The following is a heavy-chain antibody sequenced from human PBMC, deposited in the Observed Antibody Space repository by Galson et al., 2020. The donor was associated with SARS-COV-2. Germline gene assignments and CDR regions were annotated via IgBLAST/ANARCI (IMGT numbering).Heavy chain of an antibody. V-gene: IGHV3-49*04. Sequence: TGGSLRLSCTASGFTFGDYAMSWVRQAPGKGLEWVGFIRSKAYGGTTEYAASVKGRFTISRDDSKSIAYLQMNSLKTEDTAVYYCTRNDFWSGYYFDYLGQGTLVTVSS. J-gene: IGHJ4*02. D-gene: IGHD3-3*01. CDR1: GFTFGDYA. CDR2: IRSKAYGGTT. CDR3: TRNDFWSGYYFDY.